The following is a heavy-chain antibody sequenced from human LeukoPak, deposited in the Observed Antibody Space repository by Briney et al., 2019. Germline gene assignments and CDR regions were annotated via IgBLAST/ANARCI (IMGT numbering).Heavy chain of an antibody. V-gene: IGHV3-74*01. CDR2: INSDGSST. CDR3: AREGYYYYYMDV. Sequence: PGGSLRLSCAASGFTFSSYWMHWVRQAPGKGLVWVSRINSDGSSTSYADSVKGRFTISRDNAMNTLYLHMNSLRAEDTAVYYCAREGYYYYYMDVWGKGTTVTVSS. CDR1: GFTFSSYW. J-gene: IGHJ6*03.